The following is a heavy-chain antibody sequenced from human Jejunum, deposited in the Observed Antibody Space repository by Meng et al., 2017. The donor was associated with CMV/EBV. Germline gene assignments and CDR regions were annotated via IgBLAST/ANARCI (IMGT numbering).Heavy chain of an antibody. Sequence: KASGYTFINHALHWVRQAPGQRLEWMGWMNPDNGNTEYSQKFQGRVTFTRDTSANTAFMELSSLSYEDTAVYSCARGIHSGAFLIDYWGQGTLVTVSS. CDR1: GYTFINHA. D-gene: IGHD1-26*01. J-gene: IGHJ4*02. CDR3: ARGIHSGAFLIDY. V-gene: IGHV1-3*01. CDR2: MNPDNGNT.